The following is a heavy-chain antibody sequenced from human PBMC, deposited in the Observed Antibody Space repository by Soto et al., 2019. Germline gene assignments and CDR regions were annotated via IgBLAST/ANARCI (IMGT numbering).Heavy chain of an antibody. CDR1: GDSVSSNSAA. D-gene: IGHD1-1*01. Sequence: QVQLQQSGPGLVKPSQTLSLTCDISGDSVSSNSAAWNWIRQTPSRCLEWLGRAYYRSKWYSNYGISVKSRVTVNPDTFKNQFSLQLNSVTPEDTAVYYCARGSWDDVSGHYYMDVWGKGTTVTVSS. CDR2: AYYRSKWYS. V-gene: IGHV6-1*01. CDR3: ARGSWDDVSGHYYMDV. J-gene: IGHJ6*03.